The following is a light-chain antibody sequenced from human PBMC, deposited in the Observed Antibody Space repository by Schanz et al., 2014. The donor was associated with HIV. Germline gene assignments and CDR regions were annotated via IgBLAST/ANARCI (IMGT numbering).Light chain of an antibody. Sequence: EMVMTQSPATLSASPGERATLSCRASQSIGSNLAWYQQKPGQAPRLLIYRISTRATGIPVRFSGSGSGTEFSLTISSLQSEDIAMYYCQQYNNWPWTFGLGTMVEIK. CDR1: QSIGSN. CDR3: QQYNNWPWT. J-gene: IGKJ1*01. V-gene: IGKV3-15*01. CDR2: RIS.